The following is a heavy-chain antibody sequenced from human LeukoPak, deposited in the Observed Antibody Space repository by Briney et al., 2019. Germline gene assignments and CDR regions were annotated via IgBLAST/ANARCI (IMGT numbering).Heavy chain of an antibody. CDR2: IYTSGST. Sequence: SETLSLTCTVSGGSISSYYWSWIRQPAGKGLEWIGRIYTSGSTNYNPSLKSRVTMSVDTSKNQFSLKLSSVTAADTAVYYCARAMVRGVLDAFDIWGQGTMVTVSS. V-gene: IGHV4-4*07. D-gene: IGHD3-10*01. J-gene: IGHJ3*02. CDR3: ARAMVRGVLDAFDI. CDR1: GGSISSYY.